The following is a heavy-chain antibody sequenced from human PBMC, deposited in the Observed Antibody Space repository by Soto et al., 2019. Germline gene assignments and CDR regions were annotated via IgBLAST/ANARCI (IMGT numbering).Heavy chain of an antibody. CDR1: GLTFRSYG. CDR2: ISYEGSNK. CDR3: AKDSRPRAAAGPHY. J-gene: IGHJ4*02. V-gene: IGHV3-30*18. Sequence: QVQLVESGGGVVQPGRSLRLSCAACGLTFRSYGMHWVRQAPGKGLVWVPVISYEGSNKYYADSVKGRFTISRDNSKNALYLQMNSLRAEDTAVYYCAKDSRPRAAAGPHYWGQGTLVTVSS. D-gene: IGHD6-13*01.